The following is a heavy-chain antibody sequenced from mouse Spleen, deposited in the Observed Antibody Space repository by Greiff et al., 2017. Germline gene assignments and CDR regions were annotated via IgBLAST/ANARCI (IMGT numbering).Heavy chain of an antibody. V-gene: IGHV1-22*01. Sequence: EVQLQQSGPDLVKPGASVKMSCKASGYTFTDSNIHWVKQSHGKSLEWIGYINPNNGGSNYNQNFKGRATLTVNRSSSTAYMELRSLTSEYSAVYYCARWDGSSPFTYWGQGTLVTVSA. CDR3: ARWDGSSPFTY. CDR1: GYTFTDSN. CDR2: INPNNGGS. J-gene: IGHJ3*01. D-gene: IGHD1-1*01.